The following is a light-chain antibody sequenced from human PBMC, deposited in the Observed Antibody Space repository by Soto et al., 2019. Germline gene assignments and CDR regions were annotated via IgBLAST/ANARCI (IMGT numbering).Light chain of an antibody. CDR1: QSVSSSY. J-gene: IGKJ1*01. CDR2: GAS. CDR3: PLHGTSPRP. Sequence: IGLSKSPGTVSLSKGERATLSCRASQSVSSSYLAWYQQKPGQAPRLLIYGASSRATGIPDRFSGSGSGTDFTLIISRLEPEDCAVYYCPLHGTSPRPFGHGTKVDIK. V-gene: IGKV3-20*01.